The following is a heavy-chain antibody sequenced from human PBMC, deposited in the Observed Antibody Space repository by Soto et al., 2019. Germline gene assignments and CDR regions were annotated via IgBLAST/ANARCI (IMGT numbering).Heavy chain of an antibody. CDR3: AKVRYSSPMGYYYGMDV. V-gene: IGHV1-69*01. J-gene: IGHJ6*02. D-gene: IGHD6-19*01. CDR1: RVAFSKFI. CDR2: IIPIFGTA. Sequence: QAQLEQSGGEVKKPGSSVKVSCKASRVAFSKFIVTWVRQAPGLGLEWVGGIIPIFGTANYAQKFQGRVKITAGETHSTSHMEVNNLRSEDTAVYYCAKVRYSSPMGYYYGMDVWGQGTTVTVSS.